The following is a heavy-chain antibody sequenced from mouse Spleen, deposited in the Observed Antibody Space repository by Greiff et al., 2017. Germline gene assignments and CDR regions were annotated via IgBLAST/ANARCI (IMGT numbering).Heavy chain of an antibody. CDR3: AREVYDYGGRFAY. Sequence: VQLQQPGTELVKPGASVKLSCKASGYTFTSYWMHWVKQRPGQGLEWIGNINPSNGGTNYNEKFKSKATLTVDKSSSTAYMQLSSLTSEDSAVYYCAREVYDYGGRFAYWGQGTLVTVSA. CDR1: GYTFTSYW. D-gene: IGHD2-4*01. J-gene: IGHJ3*01. V-gene: IGHV1-53*01. CDR2: INPSNGGT.